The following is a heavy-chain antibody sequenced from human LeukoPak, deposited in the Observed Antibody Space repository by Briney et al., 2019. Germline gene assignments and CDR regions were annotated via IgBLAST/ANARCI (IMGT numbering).Heavy chain of an antibody. Sequence: PGGSLRLSCAASGFTFSSYGMHWVRQAPGKGLEWVAVIWYDGSNKYYADSVKGRFTISRDNSKNTLYLQMNSLRAEDTAVYYCARDSFPLEMATIPDYWGQGTLVTVSS. CDR1: GFTFSSYG. J-gene: IGHJ4*02. V-gene: IGHV3-33*01. D-gene: IGHD5-24*01. CDR2: IWYDGSNK. CDR3: ARDSFPLEMATIPDY.